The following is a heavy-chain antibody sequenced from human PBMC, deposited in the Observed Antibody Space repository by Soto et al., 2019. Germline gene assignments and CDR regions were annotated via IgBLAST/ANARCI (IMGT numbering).Heavy chain of an antibody. Sequence: QVHLVQSGAEVKKPGSSVKVSCNASGGAFTSYSFHWVRQAPGQGLEWMGGIIPMSGTTNYALKFQGRVTMTADVPTNTAYIELSSLRSEDTAIYYCARDNTGLDYWGQGTLVTVSS. J-gene: IGHJ4*02. CDR1: GGAFTSYS. V-gene: IGHV1-69*12. CDR2: IIPMSGTT. CDR3: ARDNTGLDY. D-gene: IGHD1-1*01.